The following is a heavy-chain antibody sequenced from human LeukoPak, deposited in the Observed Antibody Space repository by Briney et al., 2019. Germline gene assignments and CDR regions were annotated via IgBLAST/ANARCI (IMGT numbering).Heavy chain of an antibody. V-gene: IGHV3-30*03. CDR2: ISYDGSNK. CDR1: GFTFSSYG. Sequence: GGSLRLSCAASGFTFSSYGMHWVRQAPGKGLEWVAVISYDGSNKYYADSVKGRFTISRDNSKNTLYLQMNSLRAEDTAVYYCARDRYSSGWSLDAFDIWGQGTMVTVSS. D-gene: IGHD6-19*01. J-gene: IGHJ3*02. CDR3: ARDRYSSGWSLDAFDI.